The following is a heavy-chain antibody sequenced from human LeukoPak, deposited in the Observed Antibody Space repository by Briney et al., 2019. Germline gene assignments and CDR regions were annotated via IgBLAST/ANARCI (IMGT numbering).Heavy chain of an antibody. CDR1: GYTFTGYY. D-gene: IGHD5-12*01. Sequence: ASVKVSCKASGYTFTGYYMHWVPQAPGQGLEWMGWINPNSGGTNYAQKFQGRVTMTRDTSITTAYMELSQQRSDDTAVFFCAGSSGYDPRDAFDIWGQGTMVTVSS. CDR2: INPNSGGT. CDR3: AGSSGYDPRDAFDI. J-gene: IGHJ3*02. V-gene: IGHV1-2*02.